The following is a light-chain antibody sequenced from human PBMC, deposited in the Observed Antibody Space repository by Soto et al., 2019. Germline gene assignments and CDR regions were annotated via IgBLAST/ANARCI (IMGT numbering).Light chain of an antibody. CDR1: QSVSSSY. J-gene: IGKJ1*01. Sequence: EIVLTQSPGTLSLSPGERATLSCRASQSVSSSYLAWYQHKPGQAPRLLIYGTSSRATGIPDRFSGSGSGTDFTLIISRLDPEDSAVYYCQQSSSSSGWTFGQGTTLEIK. CDR2: GTS. V-gene: IGKV3-20*01. CDR3: QQSSSSSGWT.